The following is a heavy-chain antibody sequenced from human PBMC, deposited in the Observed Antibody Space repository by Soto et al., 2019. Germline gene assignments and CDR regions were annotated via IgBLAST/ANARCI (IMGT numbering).Heavy chain of an antibody. CDR2: IYPGDSDT. V-gene: IGHV5-51*01. CDR3: ARRYCSGGSGYDY. CDR1: GYRCTNYW. J-gene: IGHJ4*02. Sequence: PGVPLKVSWKWSGYRCTNYWIGLVRQMPGKGLEGMGIIYPGDSDTRYSPSFQGQVTFSADKSISTAYLQWSSLKASDTAMYYCARRYCSGGSGYDYWGQGTLVTVSS. D-gene: IGHD2-15*01.